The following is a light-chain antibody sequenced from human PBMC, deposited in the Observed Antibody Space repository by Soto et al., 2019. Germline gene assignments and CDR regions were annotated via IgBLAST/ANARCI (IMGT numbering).Light chain of an antibody. CDR3: QQGYSIHALT. V-gene: IGKV1-39*01. Sequence: DIQITQSPSTLPASVGDRVTTSCRASQTISTSLHWYQHKPGSAPRLLISDVSTLQSGVPGRFRGSGSETEFTLTITYLQPEDFATYYCQQGYSIHALTFGGGTKVDIK. CDR2: DVS. J-gene: IGKJ4*01. CDR1: QTISTS.